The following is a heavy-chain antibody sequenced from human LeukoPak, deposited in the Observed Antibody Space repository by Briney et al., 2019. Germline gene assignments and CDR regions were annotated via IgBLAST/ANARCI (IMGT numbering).Heavy chain of an antibody. D-gene: IGHD3-16*02. CDR2: IYYSGST. CDR3: ARAPRTGAWDMITFGGVIVHGDAFDF. J-gene: IGHJ3*01. CDR1: GGSLISTTYY. Sequence: SETLSLTCAVSGGSLISTTYYWGWIRQPPGKGLEWIGSIYYSGSTYYNPSLKSRVSVSVDMSKNQFSLQLSSVTAADTAVYYCARAPRTGAWDMITFGGVIVHGDAFDFWGQGAMVTVSS. V-gene: IGHV4-39*07.